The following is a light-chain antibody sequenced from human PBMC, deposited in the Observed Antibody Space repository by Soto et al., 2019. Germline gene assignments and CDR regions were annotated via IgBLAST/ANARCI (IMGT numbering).Light chain of an antibody. V-gene: IGKV1-5*03. CDR3: HQYNRYPWT. CDR2: KAS. CDR1: QSISSL. Sequence: IQVTHSPSTLAASVGDRVTITCRASQSISSLLAWYQQKPGKAPNLLIYKASSLESGVPSRFSGSGSGTEFTLTISSLQPEDLATYYCHQYNRYPWTFGRGTKVDIK. J-gene: IGKJ1*01.